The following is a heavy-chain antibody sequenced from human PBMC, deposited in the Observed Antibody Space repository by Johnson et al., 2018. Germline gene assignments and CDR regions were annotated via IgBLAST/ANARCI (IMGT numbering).Heavy chain of an antibody. V-gene: IGHV3-30*18. CDR2: ISYDGSNK. Sequence: QVQLVQSGGGVVQPGRSLRLSCAASEFTFSTYGMHWVRQAPGKGLEWVAVISYDGSNKYYADSVKGRFTISRDNSKNTLYLQMNSLRAEDTAVYYCEKVPYSSSSHPQHWGQGTLVTVSS. CDR3: EKVPYSSSSHPQH. J-gene: IGHJ1*01. D-gene: IGHD6-6*01. CDR1: EFTFSTYG.